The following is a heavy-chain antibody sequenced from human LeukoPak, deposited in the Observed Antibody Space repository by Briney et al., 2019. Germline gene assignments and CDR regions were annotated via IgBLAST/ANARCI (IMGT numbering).Heavy chain of an antibody. Sequence: GGPLRLSCAASEFTFRSYSMNWFRQAPGKGLDGGSYISSSSRTIYYPDSVKGRFTISGDNVKNSLYLQMNSLRAEDTAVYYCATLHYYGSGSYYFGAPSTKPLDAFDIWGQGTMVTVSS. J-gene: IGHJ3*02. CDR3: ATLHYYGSGSYYFGAPSTKPLDAFDI. V-gene: IGHV3-48*01. D-gene: IGHD3-10*01. CDR2: ISSSSRTI. CDR1: EFTFRSYS.